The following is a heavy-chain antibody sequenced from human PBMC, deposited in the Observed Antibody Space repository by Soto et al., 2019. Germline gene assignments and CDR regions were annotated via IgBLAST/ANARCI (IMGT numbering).Heavy chain of an antibody. CDR3: ARDLPAAEDY. CDR2: INSDGSST. Sequence: EVQLVASGGGLVQPGGSLRLSCAASGFTFSRYWMHWVRQAPGKGLVWVSHINSDGSSTNYADSVKGRFTISRDNAKNTLYLQVNSLRAEDTAVYYCARDLPAAEDYWGQGPLVTVSS. V-gene: IGHV3-74*01. CDR1: GFTFSRYW. J-gene: IGHJ4*02. D-gene: IGHD6-25*01.